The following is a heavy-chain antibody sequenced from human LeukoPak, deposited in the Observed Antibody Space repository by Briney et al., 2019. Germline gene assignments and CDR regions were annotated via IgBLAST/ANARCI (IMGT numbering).Heavy chain of an antibody. CDR3: AREANTMGDAFDI. CDR2: IKQDGSEK. D-gene: IGHD3-10*01. V-gene: IGHV3-7*03. Sequence: PGGSLRLSCAASGFTFNNYWMTWVRQAPGMGLEWVANIKQDGSEKYYVDSVKGRFTISRDIAKNSLYLQMNSLRAEDTAVYYCAREANTMGDAFDIWGQGTMVTVSS. J-gene: IGHJ3*02. CDR1: GFTFNNYW.